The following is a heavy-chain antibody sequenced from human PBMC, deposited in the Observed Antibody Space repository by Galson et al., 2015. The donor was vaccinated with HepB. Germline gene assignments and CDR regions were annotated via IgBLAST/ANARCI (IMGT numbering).Heavy chain of an antibody. Sequence: SVKVSCKASGYTFTSYLIHWVRQAPGQGLEWMAYINPTDGGAGYTQNFQNRVTMTRDTATSTVYMELSSLRSEDTAVYFCVREKSGGTFDFWGQGTMVIVSS. CDR2: INPTDGGA. D-gene: IGHD3-10*01. V-gene: IGHV1-46*01. CDR1: GYTFTSYL. J-gene: IGHJ3*01. CDR3: VREKSGGTFDF.